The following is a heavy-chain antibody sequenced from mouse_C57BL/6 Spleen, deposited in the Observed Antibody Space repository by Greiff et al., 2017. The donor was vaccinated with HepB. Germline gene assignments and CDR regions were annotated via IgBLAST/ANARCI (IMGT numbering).Heavy chain of an antibody. CDR3: ARRAQATPFAY. D-gene: IGHD3-2*02. J-gene: IGHJ3*01. CDR1: GYAFSSYW. CDR2: IYPGDGDT. Sequence: QVHVKQSGAELVKPGASVKISCKASGYAFSSYWMNWVKQRPGKGLEWIGQIYPGDGDTNYNGKFKGKATLTADKSSSTAYMQLSSLTSEDSAVYFCARRAQATPFAYWGQGTLVTVSA. V-gene: IGHV1-80*01.